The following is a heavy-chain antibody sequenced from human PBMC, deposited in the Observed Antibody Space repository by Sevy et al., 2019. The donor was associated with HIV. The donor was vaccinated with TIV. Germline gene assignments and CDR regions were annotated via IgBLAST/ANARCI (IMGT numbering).Heavy chain of an antibody. D-gene: IGHD6-19*01. J-gene: IGHJ3*01. Sequence: GGSLRLSCAASGFTFDDYAMHWVRQAPGKGLKWVSGISWNSGSMGYADSVKGRFTISRDNAKNSLSLQMNSLRAEDTAFYYCARAGRYSSGWFDAFDLWGQGTMVTVSS. CDR1: GFTFDDYA. V-gene: IGHV3-9*01. CDR2: ISWNSGSM. CDR3: ARAGRYSSGWFDAFDL.